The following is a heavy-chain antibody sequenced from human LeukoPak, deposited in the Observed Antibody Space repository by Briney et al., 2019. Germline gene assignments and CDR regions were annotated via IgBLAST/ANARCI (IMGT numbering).Heavy chain of an antibody. CDR2: LSTSGGST. J-gene: IGHJ4*02. CDR3: AKRGNYFDS. CDR1: GFTFSSYA. V-gene: IGHV3-23*01. Sequence: GGSLRLSCAASGFTFSSYAMSWVRQAPGKGLEWVSSLSTSGGSTYYANSEKGRFIISRDNSKNTLFLQMNSLTAEDTALYYCAKRGNYFDSWGQGTLVTVSS. D-gene: IGHD1-1*01.